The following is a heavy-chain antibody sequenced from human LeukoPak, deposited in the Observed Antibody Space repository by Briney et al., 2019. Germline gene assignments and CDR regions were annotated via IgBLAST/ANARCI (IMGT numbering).Heavy chain of an antibody. J-gene: IGHJ3*02. CDR2: ISDINT. CDR1: GFTFSSYA. D-gene: IGHD3-9*01. V-gene: IGHV3-23*01. Sequence: GGSLRLSCAVSGFTFSSYAMNWVRQAPGKGLEWVSGISDINTYYADSVKGRFTISRDNAKNTLYLQMNSLRAEDTAVYYCARDRETYYDILTGYYTLGDAFDIWGQGTMVTVSS. CDR3: ARDRETYYDILTGYYTLGDAFDI.